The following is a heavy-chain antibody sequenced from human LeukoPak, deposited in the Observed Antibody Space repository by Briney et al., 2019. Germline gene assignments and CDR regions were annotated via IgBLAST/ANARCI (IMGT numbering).Heavy chain of an antibody. CDR1: GFTFSSYS. V-gene: IGHV3-21*04. CDR2: ISSSSSYI. J-gene: IGHJ4*02. CDR3: ARGTFYGDYVDGNYFDY. D-gene: IGHD4-17*01. Sequence: PGGSLRLSCAASGFTFSSYSMNWVRQAPGKGLEWVSSISSSSSYIYYADSVKGRFTISRDNAKNSLYLQMNSLRAEDTAVYYCARGTFYGDYVDGNYFDYWGQGTLVTVSS.